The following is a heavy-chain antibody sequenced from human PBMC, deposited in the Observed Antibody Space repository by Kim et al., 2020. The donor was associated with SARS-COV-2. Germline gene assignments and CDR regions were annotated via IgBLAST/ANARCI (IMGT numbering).Heavy chain of an antibody. CDR3: ARLAVRGAYCSGGSCLAWFDP. J-gene: IGHJ5*02. V-gene: IGHV5-51*01. CDR2: IYPGDSDT. CDR1: GYSFTSYW. Sequence: GESLKISCKGSGYSFTSYWIGWVRQMPGKGLEWMGIIYPGDSDTRYSPSFQGQVTISADKSISTAYLQWSSLKASDTAMYYCARLAVRGAYCSGGSCLAWFDPWGQGTLVTVSS. D-gene: IGHD2-15*01.